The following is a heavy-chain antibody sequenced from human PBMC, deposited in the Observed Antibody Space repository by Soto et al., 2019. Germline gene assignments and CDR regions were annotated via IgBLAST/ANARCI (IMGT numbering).Heavy chain of an antibody. CDR3: ARDRYSYDMRAYQGVDWYFDL. V-gene: IGHV3-33*01. D-gene: IGHD3-22*01. CDR2: IWYDGSHE. J-gene: IGHJ2*01. CDR1: GFIFSNYG. Sequence: QVQLVESGGGVVQPGRSLRLSCAASGFIFSNYGMHWVRQAPGKGLEWVAVIWYDGSHESYADSVKGRFTISRDNSKNTLLLQMSSLRAEDTAVYYCARDRYSYDMRAYQGVDWYFDLWGRGTLVTVSS.